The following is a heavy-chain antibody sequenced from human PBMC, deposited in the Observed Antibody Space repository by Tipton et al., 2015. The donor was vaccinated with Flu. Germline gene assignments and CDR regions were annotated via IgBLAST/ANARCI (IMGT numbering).Heavy chain of an antibody. Sequence: SLRLSCVASGITLSGHSVSWVRQAPGKGLEWVSSISTSSACIYYADSVKGRFTISRDNAKNSLYLQMNSLIAEDTAVYYCARDEGVVNYYFGMDVWGQGTTVTVSS. J-gene: IGHJ6*01. CDR1: GITLSGHS. CDR2: ISTSSACI. CDR3: ARDEGVVNYYFGMDV. V-gene: IGHV3-21*01.